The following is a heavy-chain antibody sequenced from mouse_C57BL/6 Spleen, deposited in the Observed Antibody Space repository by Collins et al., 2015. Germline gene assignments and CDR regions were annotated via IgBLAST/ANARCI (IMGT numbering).Heavy chain of an antibody. D-gene: IGHD2-4*01. CDR3: AREGAYDYIFAY. CDR1: GYSITSGYY. CDR2: ISYDGSN. V-gene: IGHV3-6*01. J-gene: IGHJ3*01. Sequence: DVQLQESGPGLVKPSQSLSLTCSVTGYSITSGYYWNWIRQFPGNKLEWMGYISYDGSNNYNPSLKNRISITRDTSKNQFFLKLNSVTTEDTATYYCAREGAYDYIFAYWGQGTLLTVSA.